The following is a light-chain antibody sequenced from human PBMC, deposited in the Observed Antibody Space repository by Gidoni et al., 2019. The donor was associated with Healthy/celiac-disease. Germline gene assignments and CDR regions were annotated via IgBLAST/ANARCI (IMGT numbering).Light chain of an antibody. CDR3: QQYYSTPLT. CDR2: WAS. J-gene: IGKJ4*01. CDR1: QSVLYSSNNKNY. V-gene: IGKV4-1*01. Sequence: DILMTQSPDSLAVPLGERAPINCKSSQSVLYSSNNKNYLAWYQQKPGQPPKLLIYWASTRESGVPDRFSGSGSGTDFILTISSLQAEDVAVYYCQQYYSTPLTFGGGTKVEIK.